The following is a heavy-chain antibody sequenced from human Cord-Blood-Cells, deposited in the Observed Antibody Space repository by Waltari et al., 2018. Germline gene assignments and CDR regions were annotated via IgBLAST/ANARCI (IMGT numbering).Heavy chain of an antibody. D-gene: IGHD2-21*01. CDR2: INSDGSST. V-gene: IGHV3-74*01. CDR1: GFTFSSYW. CDR3: ARGRAYCGGDCFDY. Sequence: EVQLVESGGGLVQPGGSLRLSCAASGFTFSSYWMHWVRQAPGKGLVWVSRINSDGSSTSYADSVKDRFTISRDNAKNTLYLQMNSLRAEDTAVYYCARGRAYCGGDCFDYWGQGTLVTVSS. J-gene: IGHJ4*02.